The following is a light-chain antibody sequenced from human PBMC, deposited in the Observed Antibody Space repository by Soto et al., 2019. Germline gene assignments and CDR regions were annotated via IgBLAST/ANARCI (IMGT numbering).Light chain of an antibody. CDR1: QSVSSNY. Sequence: EIVLTQSPGTLSLSPGERGTLSCRASQSVSSNYLAWYQQKPGQAPRLLIYGASSRATGIPDRFSGSGSGTDFTLTISRLEPEDFAVYYCQQYDGSPITFGQGTRLEIK. J-gene: IGKJ5*01. CDR2: GAS. V-gene: IGKV3-20*01. CDR3: QQYDGSPIT.